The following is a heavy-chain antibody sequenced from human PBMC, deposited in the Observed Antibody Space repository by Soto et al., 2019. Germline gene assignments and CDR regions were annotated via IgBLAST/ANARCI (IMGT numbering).Heavy chain of an antibody. V-gene: IGHV3-74*01. J-gene: IGHJ6*02. D-gene: IGHD3-22*01. CDR3: AREERGYLIYYYYYGMDV. Sequence: PGGSLRLSCAASGFTFSSYWIHWVRQAPGKGLVWVSRINSDGSSTSYADSVKGRFTISRDNAKNTLYLQMNSLRAEDTAVYYCAREERGYLIYYYYYGMDVWGQGTTVTVSS. CDR1: GFTFSSYW. CDR2: INSDGSST.